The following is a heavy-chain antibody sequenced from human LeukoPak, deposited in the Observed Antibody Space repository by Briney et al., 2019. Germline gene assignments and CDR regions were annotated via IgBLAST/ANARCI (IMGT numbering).Heavy chain of an antibody. CDR3: AKIHDFWSGYSDY. D-gene: IGHD3-3*01. J-gene: IGHJ4*02. V-gene: IGHV3-23*01. CDR2: IIGSGGST. Sequence: GGSLRLSCAASGFGFSSYAMSWVRQAPGKGLEWVSTIIGSGGSTYYADSVKGRFTISRDNSKNTLYLQMNSLRAEDTAVYYCAKIHDFWSGYSDYWGQGTLVTVSS. CDR1: GFGFSSYA.